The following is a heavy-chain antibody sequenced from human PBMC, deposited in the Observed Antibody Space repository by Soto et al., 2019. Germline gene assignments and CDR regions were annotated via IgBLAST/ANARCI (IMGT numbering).Heavy chain of an antibody. D-gene: IGHD2-2*02. CDR2: VSGTGGSA. CDR3: ARGWGRDIVVVPAAIPPFGMDV. V-gene: IGHV3-23*01. Sequence: EVQLLESGGGLVRPGGSLRLSCAASGFTFSSYAMTWVRQAPGKGLEWVSGVSGTGGSAYYADSVKGRFTISRDNSKNTLYLQMNSLRAEDTAVYYCARGWGRDIVVVPAAIPPFGMDVWGQGTTVTVSS. CDR1: GFTFSSYA. J-gene: IGHJ6*02.